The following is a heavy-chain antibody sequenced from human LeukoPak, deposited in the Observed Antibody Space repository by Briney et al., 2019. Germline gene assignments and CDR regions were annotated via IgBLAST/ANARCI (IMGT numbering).Heavy chain of an antibody. J-gene: IGHJ4*02. CDR1: GYTFTGYY. CDR3: ARVPERYDFWSGYKNYYFDY. Sequence: ASVKVSCKASGYTFTGYYMHWVRQAPGQGLEWMGWINPNSGGTNYAQKFQGRVTMTRDTSISTAYMGLSRLRSDDTAVYYCARVPERYDFWSGYKNYYFDYWGQGTLVTVSS. CDR2: INPNSGGT. V-gene: IGHV1-2*02. D-gene: IGHD3-3*01.